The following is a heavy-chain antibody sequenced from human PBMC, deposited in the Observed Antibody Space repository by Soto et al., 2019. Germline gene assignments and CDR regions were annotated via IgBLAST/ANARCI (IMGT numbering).Heavy chain of an antibody. CDR1: GDSVSSNSAA. V-gene: IGHV6-1*01. CDR2: TYYRSKWYN. D-gene: IGHD2-2*01. Sequence: SQTLSLTCVISGDSVSSNSAAWNWIRQSPSRGLEWLGRTYYRSKWYNDYAVSVKSRITINPDTSKNQFSLQLNSVTPEDTAVYYCARDCSSTSCYLGYYGMDVWGQGTTFTVSS. J-gene: IGHJ6*02. CDR3: ARDCSSTSCYLGYYGMDV.